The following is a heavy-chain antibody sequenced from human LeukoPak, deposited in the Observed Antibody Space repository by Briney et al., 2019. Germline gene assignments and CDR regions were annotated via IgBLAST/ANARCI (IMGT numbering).Heavy chain of an antibody. V-gene: IGHV3-7*01. CDR1: GFTFSTYW. D-gene: IGHD3-16*01. CDR3: ARGGSQGSFDN. CDR2: IKQDGSEK. Sequence: GGSLRLSCAASGFTFSTYWMSWVRQAPGKGLEWVANIKQDGSEKYYVDSVKGRFTISRDNAKSSLYLQMNSLRAEDMAVYYCARGGSQGSFDNWGQGTLVTVSS. J-gene: IGHJ4*02.